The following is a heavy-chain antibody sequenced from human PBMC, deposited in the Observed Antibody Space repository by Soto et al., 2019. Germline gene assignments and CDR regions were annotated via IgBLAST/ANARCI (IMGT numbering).Heavy chain of an antibody. V-gene: IGHV5-51*01. CDR3: ARVWEMATVEACDS. Sequence: VASLKISCKGSGYIFNKFWIPWVRELPGKGLEWMGIIYPGDSDTRYNPSFQGQVTISVDESISTSYLQWSSVKASDTAMYYCARVWEMATVEACDSWGRGTLVTVSS. CDR2: IYPGDSDT. CDR1: GYIFNKFW. J-gene: IGHJ4*02. D-gene: IGHD1-26*01.